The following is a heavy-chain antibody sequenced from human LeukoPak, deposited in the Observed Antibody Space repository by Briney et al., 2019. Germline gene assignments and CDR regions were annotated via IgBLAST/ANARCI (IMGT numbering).Heavy chain of an antibody. D-gene: IGHD1-26*01. CDR3: ARGGGLGAYYYYMDV. CDR2: IYYSGST. Sequence: PSETLSLTCTVSGGSISSYYWSWIRQPPGKGLEWSGDIYYSGSTNYNPSLKSGVTMEVDTSKNQFSLRLKSVTAADTAVSYCARGGGLGAYYYYMDVWGKGTTVTISS. CDR1: GGSISSYY. J-gene: IGHJ6*03. V-gene: IGHV4-59*01.